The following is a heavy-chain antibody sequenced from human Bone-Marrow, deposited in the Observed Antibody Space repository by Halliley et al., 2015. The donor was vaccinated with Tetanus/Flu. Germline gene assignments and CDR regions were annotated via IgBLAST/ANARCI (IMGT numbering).Heavy chain of an antibody. CDR2: ISSNGDST. Sequence: YVSTISSNGDSTFYADSVKGRFTISRDNSKNTLYLQMSSLRAEDTALYYCVNFGVQLWSGTTDVWGQGTTVTVS. J-gene: IGHJ6*02. D-gene: IGHD2-21*01. CDR3: VNFGVQLWSGTTDV. V-gene: IGHV3-64D*06.